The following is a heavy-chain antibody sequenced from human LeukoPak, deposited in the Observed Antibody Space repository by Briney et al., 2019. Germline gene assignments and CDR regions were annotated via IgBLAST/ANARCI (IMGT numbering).Heavy chain of an antibody. CDR1: GGTFSSYA. Sequence: TVKVSCKASGGTFSSYAISWVRQAPGQGLEWMGRIIPIFGTANYAQKFQGRVTITTDESTSTAYMELSSLRSEDTAVYYCARGKYSGWSIFPDYWGQGTLVTVSS. V-gene: IGHV1-69*05. D-gene: IGHD6-19*01. J-gene: IGHJ4*02. CDR2: IIPIFGTA. CDR3: ARGKYSGWSIFPDY.